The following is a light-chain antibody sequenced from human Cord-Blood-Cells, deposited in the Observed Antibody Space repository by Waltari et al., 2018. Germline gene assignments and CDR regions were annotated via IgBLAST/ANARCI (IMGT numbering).Light chain of an antibody. Sequence: QSALTQPASVSGSPGQSITISCTGTSSDVGGYNYVSWYQQHPGKAPKLMISDVSKRPSGVSNRFSGSKSGNTASLTISGLQAEDEADYDCSSYTSSSTWVFGGGTKLTVL. CDR1: SSDVGGYNY. V-gene: IGLV2-14*01. J-gene: IGLJ3*02. CDR2: DVS. CDR3: SSYTSSSTWV.